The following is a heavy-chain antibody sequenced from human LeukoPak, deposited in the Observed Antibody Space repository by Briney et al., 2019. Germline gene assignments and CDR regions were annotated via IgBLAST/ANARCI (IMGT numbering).Heavy chain of an antibody. V-gene: IGHV3-74*01. D-gene: IGHD1-20*01. J-gene: IGHJ6*02. Sequence: GGSLRLSCAASGFTFSSYWLHWVRQAPGKGLVWVSRINGDGSSTTYADSVKGRFTISRDNAKNTLYLQMNSLRAEDTAVYYCARDNNWSLMDVWGHGTTVTVSS. CDR3: ARDNNWSLMDV. CDR1: GFTFSSYW. CDR2: INGDGSST.